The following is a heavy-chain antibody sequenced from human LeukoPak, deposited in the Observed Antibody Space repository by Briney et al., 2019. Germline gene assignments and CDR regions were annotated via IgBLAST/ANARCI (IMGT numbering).Heavy chain of an antibody. CDR3: AKGKGMVYNNYCFDQ. D-gene: IGHD4-11*01. V-gene: IGHV3-23*01. CDR2: ITGSSGTT. J-gene: IGHJ4*02. Sequence: GGSLRLSCAAPGFTFSSFFMTWVRQAPGKGLEWVSSITGSSGTTSYADSVKGRFTISRDNSENTLYLHMNSLRADDTAVYYCAKGKGMVYNNYCFDQWGQGSLVTVSS. CDR1: GFTFSSFF.